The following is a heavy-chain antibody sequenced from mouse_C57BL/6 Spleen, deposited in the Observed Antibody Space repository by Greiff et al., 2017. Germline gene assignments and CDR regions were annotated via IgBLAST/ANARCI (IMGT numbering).Heavy chain of an antibody. D-gene: IGHD3-3*01. J-gene: IGHJ4*01. V-gene: IGHV1-26*01. CDR2: INPNNGGT. Sequence: EVQLQQSGPELVKPGASVKISCKASGYTFTDYYMNWVKQSHGKSLEWIGDINPNNGGTSYNQKFKGKATLTVDKSSSTAYMELRSLTSEDSAVYYCARGDRGYAIDYCGQGTSVTVSS. CDR3: ARGDRGYAIDY. CDR1: GYTFTDYY.